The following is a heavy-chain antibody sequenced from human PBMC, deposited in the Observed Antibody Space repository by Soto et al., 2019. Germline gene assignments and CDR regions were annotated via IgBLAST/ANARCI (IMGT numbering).Heavy chain of an antibody. CDR3: ARETELEALDY. D-gene: IGHD6-13*01. V-gene: IGHV3-64*02. CDR1: GFTFSSYA. J-gene: IGHJ4*02. CDR2: ISSNGGST. Sequence: GGSLRLSCAASGFTFSSYAMHWVRQAPGKGLEYVSAISSNGGSTYYADSVKGRFTISRDNSKNTLYLHMGSLRAEDMAVYYCARETELEALDYWGQGTLVTVSS.